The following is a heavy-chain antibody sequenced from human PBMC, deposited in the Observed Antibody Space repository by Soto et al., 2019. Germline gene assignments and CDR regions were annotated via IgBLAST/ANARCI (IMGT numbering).Heavy chain of an antibody. CDR2: ISDDGARI. D-gene: IGHD1-1*01. CDR1: VFACDQYW. Sequence: PRWSLRLSCGASVFACDQYWMHWGRQAAGKGLEWVSRISDDGARIDYADFVKGRFTIARDNAKNTLFLQMRSLRGEDTAVYYCTRGPRPSSTGTGALWGRGALVTVSS. CDR3: TRGPRPSSTGTGAL. J-gene: IGHJ4*02. V-gene: IGHV3-74*01.